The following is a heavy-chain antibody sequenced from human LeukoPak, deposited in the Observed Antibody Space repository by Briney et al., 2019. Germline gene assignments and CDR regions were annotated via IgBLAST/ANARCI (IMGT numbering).Heavy chain of an antibody. CDR3: AKENLLYYYDSSGSPDH. Sequence: GGSLRLSCAASGFTFSSYGMHWVRQAPGKGLEWVAFIRYDGSNKYYADSVKGRFTISRDNSKNTLYLQMNSLRAEDTAVYYCAKENLLYYYDSSGSPDHWGQGTLVTVS. D-gene: IGHD3-22*01. V-gene: IGHV3-30*02. CDR2: IRYDGSNK. CDR1: GFTFSSYG. J-gene: IGHJ4*02.